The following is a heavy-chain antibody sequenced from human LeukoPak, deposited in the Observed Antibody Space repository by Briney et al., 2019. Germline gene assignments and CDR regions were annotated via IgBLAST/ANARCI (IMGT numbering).Heavy chain of an antibody. V-gene: IGHV1-69*13. J-gene: IGHJ6*03. CDR3: ARVQLWSPYYYYYYTDV. CDR2: IIPIFGTP. CDR1: GYTFTGYY. Sequence: SLKVSCKASGYTFTGYYMHWVRQAPGQRDEGMGGIIPIFGTPNYAQKFQGRVTITADESASTAYMELSSLRSEDTAVYYCARVQLWSPYYYYYYTDVWGKGTTVTVSS. D-gene: IGHD5-18*01.